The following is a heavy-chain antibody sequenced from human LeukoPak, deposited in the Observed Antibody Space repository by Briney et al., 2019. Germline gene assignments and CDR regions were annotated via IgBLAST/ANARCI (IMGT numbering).Heavy chain of an antibody. Sequence: SETLSLTCTVSGGSISSGGYYWSWIRQHPGKGLEWIGYIYYSGSTYYNPSLKSRVTISVDTSKNQFSLKLSSVTAADTAGYYCASEGPDCSSTSCYRGFDYWGQGTLVTVSS. D-gene: IGHD2-2*01. V-gene: IGHV4-31*03. CDR1: GGSISSGGYY. CDR3: ASEGPDCSSTSCYRGFDY. J-gene: IGHJ4*02. CDR2: IYYSGST.